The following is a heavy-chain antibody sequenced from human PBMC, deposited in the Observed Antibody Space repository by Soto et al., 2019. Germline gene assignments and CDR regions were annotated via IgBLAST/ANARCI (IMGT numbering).Heavy chain of an antibody. V-gene: IGHV1-46*01. D-gene: IGHD3-10*01. CDR2: INPSGGST. CDR1: GYTFTSYY. Sequence: ASVKVSCKASGYTFTSYYMHWVRQAPGQGLEWMGIINPSGGSTSYAQKFQGRVTMTRDTSTSTVYMELSSLRSEDTAVYYCAKSITMVRGVIITLTSDSGIFDYWGQGTLVTVSS. J-gene: IGHJ4*02. CDR3: AKSITMVRGVIITLTSDSGIFDY.